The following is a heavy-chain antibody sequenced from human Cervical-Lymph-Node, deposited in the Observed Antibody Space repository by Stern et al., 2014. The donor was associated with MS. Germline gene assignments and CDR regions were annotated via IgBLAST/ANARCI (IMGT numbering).Heavy chain of an antibody. CDR3: ARRRGTMVRGLIRDWYFDL. Sequence: VQLVQSGAEVKKPGESLKISCKGSGYSFTTYWIAWVRQLPGKGLEWMGIIYFGDSDTRYSPSFQGPVTISADESISTAYLQWASLKASDSAMYYCARRRGTMVRGLIRDWYFDLWGRGTRVTVSS. CDR1: GYSFTTYW. CDR2: IYFGDSDT. V-gene: IGHV5-51*01. J-gene: IGHJ2*01. D-gene: IGHD3-10*01.